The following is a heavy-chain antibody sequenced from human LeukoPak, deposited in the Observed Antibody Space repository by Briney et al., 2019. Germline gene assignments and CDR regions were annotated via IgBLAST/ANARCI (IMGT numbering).Heavy chain of an antibody. J-gene: IGHJ4*02. D-gene: IGHD5-12*01. CDR2: TTTSGGTI. CDR1: GFTFSSYE. V-gene: IGHV3-48*03. Sequence: PGGSLRLSCAASGFTFSSYEMNWVRQAPGKGLEWVSYTTTSGGTIYYTDSVKGRFTVSRDNAKNSLYLQMNSLRAEDTAVYYCARSDTGYSGYDRTFVSFDYWGQGTLVTVSS. CDR3: ARSDTGYSGYDRTFVSFDY.